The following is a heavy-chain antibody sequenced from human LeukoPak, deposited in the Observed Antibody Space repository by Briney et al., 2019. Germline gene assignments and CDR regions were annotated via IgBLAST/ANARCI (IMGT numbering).Heavy chain of an antibody. Sequence: ASVKVSCKASGYTFTSYGISWVRQAPGQGLEWMGWISAYNGNTNYAQKLQGRVTMTTDTSTSTAYMELRSLRSDDTAVYYCARMQQLVRDYYYYYMDVWGKGTAVTVSS. V-gene: IGHV1-18*01. J-gene: IGHJ6*03. D-gene: IGHD6-13*01. CDR1: GYTFTSYG. CDR2: ISAYNGNT. CDR3: ARMQQLVRDYYYYYMDV.